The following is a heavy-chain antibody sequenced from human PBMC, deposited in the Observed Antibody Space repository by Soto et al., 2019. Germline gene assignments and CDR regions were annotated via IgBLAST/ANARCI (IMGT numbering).Heavy chain of an antibody. CDR2: ISPIFATP. D-gene: IGHD3-9*01. CDR1: GGSFSNYA. V-gene: IGHV1-69*05. Sequence: QVQLVQSGAELKKPGSSVEVSCKASGGSFSNYAITWVRQAPGQGLEWMGGISPIFATPNYAQRFQGRLTITTDEFTSTAYMELSSLRSEETAVYYCARAREYDLLTAREYGMDGWGQGTTVTVS. CDR3: ARAREYDLLTAREYGMDG. J-gene: IGHJ6*02.